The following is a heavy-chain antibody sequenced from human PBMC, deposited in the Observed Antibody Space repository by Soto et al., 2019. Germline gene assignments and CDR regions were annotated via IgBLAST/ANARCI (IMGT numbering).Heavy chain of an antibody. Sequence: PSETLSLTCTVSGGSISSYYWSWIRQPPGKGLEWIGYIYYSGSTNYNPSPKSRVTISVDTSKNQFSLKLSSVTAADTAVYYCARGGSSWIDYWGQGTLVTVSS. V-gene: IGHV4-59*01. J-gene: IGHJ4*02. D-gene: IGHD6-13*01. CDR3: ARGGSSWIDY. CDR1: GGSISSYY. CDR2: IYYSGST.